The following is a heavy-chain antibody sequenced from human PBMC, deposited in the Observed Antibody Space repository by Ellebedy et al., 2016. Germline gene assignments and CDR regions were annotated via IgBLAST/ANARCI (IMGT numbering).Heavy chain of an antibody. Sequence: GESLKISXVASGFTFGNFFMSWVRQAPGGGLEWISTISGGGDTTVSADSVKGRFTISRDPSKNTLYLQMHSLRAEDTAVYYCAKVGVTYTVFWYFDLWGRGTLVTVSS. D-gene: IGHD3-9*01. V-gene: IGHV3-23*01. CDR1: GFTFGNFF. CDR3: AKVGVTYTVFWYFDL. CDR2: ISGGGDTT. J-gene: IGHJ2*01.